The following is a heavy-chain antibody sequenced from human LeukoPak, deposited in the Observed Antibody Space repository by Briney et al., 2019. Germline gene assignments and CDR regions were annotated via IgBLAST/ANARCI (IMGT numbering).Heavy chain of an antibody. D-gene: IGHD1-1*01. V-gene: IGHV4-39*01. CDR2: IYYSGST. CDR1: GGSISSSSYY. CDR3: ARRALGTGGFDY. J-gene: IGHJ4*02. Sequence: SETLSLTCTVSGGSISSSSYYWGWIGQPPGKGLEWIGSIYYSGSTYYNPSLKSRVTISVDTSKNQFSLKLSSVTAADTAVYYCARRALGTGGFDYWGQGTLVTVSS.